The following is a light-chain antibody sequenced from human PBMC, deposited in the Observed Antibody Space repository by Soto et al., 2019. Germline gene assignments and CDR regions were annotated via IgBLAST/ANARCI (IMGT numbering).Light chain of an antibody. Sequence: VLTQSPGTLSVSPGERATLSCRASQSVSGNNLAWYQQKPGRPTRLLIYGDSSRASGGPARFSGSRSGTNFALTINRLEPEDFAVYYCQQCDGTSWTFGQGTKVELK. CDR2: GDS. CDR1: QSVSGNN. V-gene: IGKV3-20*01. CDR3: QQCDGTSWT. J-gene: IGKJ1*01.